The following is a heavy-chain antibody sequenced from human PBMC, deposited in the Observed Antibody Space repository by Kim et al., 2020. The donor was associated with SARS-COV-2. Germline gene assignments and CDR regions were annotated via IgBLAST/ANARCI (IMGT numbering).Heavy chain of an antibody. Sequence: GGSLRLSCAASGFTFSDYYMSWIRQAPGKGLEWVSYISSSSSYTNYADSVKGRFTISRDNAKNSLYLQMNSLRAEDTAVYYCAREGGSRPLYYYYGMDVWGQGTTVTVSS. D-gene: IGHD2-15*01. CDR2: ISSSSSYT. V-gene: IGHV3-11*05. CDR3: AREGGSRPLYYYYGMDV. CDR1: GFTFSDYY. J-gene: IGHJ6*02.